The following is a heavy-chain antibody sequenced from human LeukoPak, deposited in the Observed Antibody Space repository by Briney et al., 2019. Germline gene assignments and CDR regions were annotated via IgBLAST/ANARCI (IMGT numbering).Heavy chain of an antibody. Sequence: PSETLSLTCAVYGGSFSGYYWSWIRQPPGKGLEWIGEINHSGSTNYNPSLKSRVTISVDTSKHQFSLKLSSVTAADTAVYSCARGAHYDRSGYYLYYWGQGSRVTVSS. CDR1: GGSFSGYY. J-gene: IGHJ4*02. V-gene: IGHV4-34*01. CDR2: INHSGST. CDR3: ARGAHYDRSGYYLYY. D-gene: IGHD3-22*01.